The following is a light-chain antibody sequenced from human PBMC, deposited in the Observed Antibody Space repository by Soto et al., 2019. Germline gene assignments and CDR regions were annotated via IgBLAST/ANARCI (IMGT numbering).Light chain of an antibody. Sequence: QSPLTQPASVSGSPGQSITISCTGTSSDVGGYNYVSWYQQHPGKAPKLMIYEVSNRPSGVSNRFSGSKSGHTASLTISGLQSEDEADYFCTSYTSSSTLDVFGTGTKLTVL. J-gene: IGLJ1*01. CDR3: TSYTSSSTLDV. CDR2: EVS. V-gene: IGLV2-14*01. CDR1: SSDVGGYNY.